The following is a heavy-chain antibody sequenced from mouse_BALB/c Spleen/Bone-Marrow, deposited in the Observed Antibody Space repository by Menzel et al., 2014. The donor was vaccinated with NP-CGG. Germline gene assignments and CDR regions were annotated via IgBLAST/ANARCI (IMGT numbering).Heavy chain of an antibody. CDR2: INSNGGST. CDR3: ARRGIYYDYHYDMDY. J-gene: IGHJ4*01. Sequence: DVMLVKSGGGLVQPGGSLKLSCAASGFTFSSYGMSWVRQTPDKRLELVATINSNGGSTYYPDSVKGRFTISRDNAKNTLYLQMSSLKSEDTAMYYCARRGIYYDYHYDMDYWGQGTSATVSS. CDR1: GFTFSSYG. V-gene: IGHV5-6-3*01. D-gene: IGHD2-4*01.